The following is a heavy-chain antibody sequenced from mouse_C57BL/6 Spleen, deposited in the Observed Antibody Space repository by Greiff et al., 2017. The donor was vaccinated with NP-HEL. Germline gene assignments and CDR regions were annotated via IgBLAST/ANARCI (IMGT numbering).Heavy chain of an antibody. CDR3: ARHGYGYAMDY. V-gene: IGHV5-17*01. Sequence: EVQGVESGGGLVKPGGSLKLSCAASGFTFSDYGMHWVRQAPEKGLEWVAYISSGSSTIYYADTVKGRFTISRDNAKNTLFLQMTSLRSEDTAMYYCARHGYGYAMDYWGQGTSVTVSS. CDR2: ISSGSSTI. D-gene: IGHD2-2*01. J-gene: IGHJ4*01. CDR1: GFTFSDYG.